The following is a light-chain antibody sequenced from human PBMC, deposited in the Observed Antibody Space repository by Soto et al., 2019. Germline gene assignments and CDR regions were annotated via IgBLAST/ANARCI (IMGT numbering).Light chain of an antibody. Sequence: EIVLTQSPVTLFLSPGERATLSCMAIQSVSISYLAWYQQKPGQAPRLLMYCASSRATGIPVRLSGSGSGTDFTLTISRLEPEDFAVYYCQYYDSSPTFGQGTKVDIK. CDR1: QSVSISY. V-gene: IGKV3-20*01. J-gene: IGKJ1*01. CDR3: QYYDSSPT. CDR2: CAS.